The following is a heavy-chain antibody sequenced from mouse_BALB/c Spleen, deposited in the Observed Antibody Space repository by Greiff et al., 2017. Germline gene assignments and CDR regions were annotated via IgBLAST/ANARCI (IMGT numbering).Heavy chain of an antibody. D-gene: IGHD1-2*01. CDR1: GFTFTDYY. CDR2: IRNKANGYTT. V-gene: IGHV7-3*02. Sequence: EVHLVESGGGLVQPGGSLRLSCATSGFTFTDYYMSWVRQPPGKALEWLGFIRNKANGYTTEYSASVKGRFTISRDNSQSILYLQMNTLRAEDSATYYCARVPHYYGFYYYAMDYWGQGTSVTVSS. CDR3: ARVPHYYGFYYYAMDY. J-gene: IGHJ4*01.